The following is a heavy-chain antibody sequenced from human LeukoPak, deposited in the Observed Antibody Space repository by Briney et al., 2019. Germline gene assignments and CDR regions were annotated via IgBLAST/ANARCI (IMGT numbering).Heavy chain of an antibody. CDR3: AGGIVGVHAY. CDR2: IHITQTT. J-gene: IGHJ4*02. CDR1: RGSISGYY. V-gene: IGHV4-4*07. D-gene: IGHD1-26*01. Sequence: PSETLSLTCTVSRGSISGYYWSWIRQPAGKGLEWIGRIHITQTTNYNPSLESRVTMSVDSSKNQFSLRLRSVTAADTAVYYCAGGIVGVHAYWGQGILVTVSS.